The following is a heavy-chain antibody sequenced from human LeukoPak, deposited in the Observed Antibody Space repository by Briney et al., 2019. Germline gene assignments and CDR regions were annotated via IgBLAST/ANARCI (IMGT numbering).Heavy chain of an antibody. J-gene: IGHJ4*02. V-gene: IGHV1-2*02. D-gene: IGHD3-22*01. CDR2: INPNSGGT. CDR1: GYTFTGYY. CDR3: ARDAYPGDDDSSGYSYL. Sequence: AASVKVSCKASGYTFTGYYMHWVRQAPGQGLEWVGWINPNSGGTNYAQKFQGRVTMTRDTSISTAYMELSRLRSDDTAVYYCARDAYPGDDDSSGYSYLWGQGTLVTVSS.